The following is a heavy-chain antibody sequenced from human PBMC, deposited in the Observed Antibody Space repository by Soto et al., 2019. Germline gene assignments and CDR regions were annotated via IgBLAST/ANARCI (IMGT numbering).Heavy chain of an antibody. V-gene: IGHV4-34*01. CDR1: GGSFSGYY. CDR2: INHSGST. J-gene: IGHJ6*02. CDR3: ARATPILTCIIHYYYYYGMDV. Sequence: SETLSLTCAVYGGSFSGYYWSWIRQPPGKGLEWIGEINHSGSTNYNPSLKSRVTISVDTSKNQFSLKLSSVTAADTAVYYSARATPILTCIIHYYYYYGMDVWGQGTTVTVSS. D-gene: IGHD3-9*01.